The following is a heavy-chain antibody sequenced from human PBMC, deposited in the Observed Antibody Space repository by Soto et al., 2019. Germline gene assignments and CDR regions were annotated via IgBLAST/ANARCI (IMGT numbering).Heavy chain of an antibody. J-gene: IGHJ2*01. CDR2: INHSGST. D-gene: IGHD5-12*01. V-gene: IGHV4-34*01. CDR3: ARGYRCYDYNWYFDL. CDR1: GGSFSGYY. Sequence: FLTCAVYGGSFSGYYWIWIRQPPGKGLEWIGEINHSGSTNYNPSLKSRVTISVDTSKHRFSLKLNSVTAADTAVYYCARGYRCYDYNWYFDLWGRGSLVTVSS.